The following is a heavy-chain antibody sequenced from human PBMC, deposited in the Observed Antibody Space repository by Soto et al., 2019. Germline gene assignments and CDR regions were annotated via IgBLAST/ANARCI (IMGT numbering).Heavy chain of an antibody. CDR2: INAGSGNT. CDR1: GYTFSTYT. CDR3: ARDTETLGPRANDALDI. J-gene: IGHJ3*02. V-gene: IGHV1-3*01. D-gene: IGHD3-3*02. Sequence: ASVKVSCKAAGYTFSTYTMNWVRQAPGQSLEWMGWINAGSGNTKYSQNFQGRVSITRDTSASTVYMELTGLKSEDTAVYYCARDTETLGPRANDALDIWGQGTMVTVSS.